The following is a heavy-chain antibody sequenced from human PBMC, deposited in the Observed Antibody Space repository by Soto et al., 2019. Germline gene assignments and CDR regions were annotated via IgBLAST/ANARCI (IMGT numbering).Heavy chain of an antibody. CDR1: GGSISSSSYY. Sequence: PSETLSLTCTVSGGSISSSSYYWGWIRQPPGKGLEWIGSIYYSGSTYYNLSLKSRVTISVDTSKNQFSLKLSSVTAADTAVYYCARPGGSGWFYFDSWGQGSQVTVSS. CDR2: IYYSGST. D-gene: IGHD6-13*01. V-gene: IGHV4-39*01. CDR3: ARPGGSGWFYFDS. J-gene: IGHJ4*02.